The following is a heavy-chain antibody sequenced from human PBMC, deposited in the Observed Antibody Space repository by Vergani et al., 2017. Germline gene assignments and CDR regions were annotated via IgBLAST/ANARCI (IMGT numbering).Heavy chain of an antibody. CDR1: GFTFSNAW. CDR2: IKSKTDGGTT. J-gene: IGHJ4*02. CDR3: TTDARANWNDPGDY. Sequence: EVQLVESGGGLVKPGGSLRLSCAASGFTFSNAWMSWVRQAPGKGLEWVGRIKSKTDGGTTDYAAPVKGRFTISRDDSKNTLYLQMNSLKTEDTAVYYCTTDARANWNDPGDYWGQGTLVTVSS. V-gene: IGHV3-15*01. D-gene: IGHD1-1*01.